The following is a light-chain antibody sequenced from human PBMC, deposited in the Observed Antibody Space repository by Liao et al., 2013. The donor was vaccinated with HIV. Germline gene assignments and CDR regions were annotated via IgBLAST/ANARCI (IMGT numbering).Light chain of an antibody. CDR2: HDT. CDR3: QAWDSSTASVI. J-gene: IGLJ2*01. V-gene: IGLV3-1*01. Sequence: SYELTQPPSVSVSPGQTATITCSGDKLGDTYASWYQQRPGQSPVLVIYHDTKRPSGIPERFSGSNSGNTATLTIGGSQAMDEAEYYCQAWDSSTASVIFGGGTKLTVL. CDR1: KLGDTY.